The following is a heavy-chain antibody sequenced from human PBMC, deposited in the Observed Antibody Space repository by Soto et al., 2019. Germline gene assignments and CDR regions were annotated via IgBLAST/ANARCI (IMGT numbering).Heavy chain of an antibody. J-gene: IGHJ6*02. CDR3: AREYYDFWSGYLAYYGMDV. Sequence: GGSLRLSCAASGFTFSSYSMNWVRQAPGKGLEWVSSISSSSSYIYYTDSVKGRFTISRDNAKNSLYLQMNSLRAEDTAVYYCAREYYDFWSGYLAYYGMDVWGQGTTVTVSS. CDR1: GFTFSSYS. V-gene: IGHV3-21*01. D-gene: IGHD3-3*01. CDR2: ISSSSSYI.